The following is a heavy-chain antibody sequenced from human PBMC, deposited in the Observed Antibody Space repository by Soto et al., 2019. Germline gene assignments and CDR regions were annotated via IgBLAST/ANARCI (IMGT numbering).Heavy chain of an antibody. CDR2: IYRTGST. J-gene: IGHJ4*02. CDR1: GRSFTSNNW. Sequence: ETLSLTCAVSGRSFTSNNWRTWVRQPPGQGLEWIGAIYRTGSTNYNPSLKSRVTISLDKSENQFSLKVTSLTAADTAVYYCASRDPGTSVDYWGQGTLVTVSS. D-gene: IGHD1-7*01. CDR3: ASRDPGTSVDY. V-gene: IGHV4-4*02.